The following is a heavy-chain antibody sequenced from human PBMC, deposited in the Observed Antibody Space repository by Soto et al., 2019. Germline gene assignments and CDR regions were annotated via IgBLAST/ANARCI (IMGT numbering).Heavy chain of an antibody. CDR2: FDPEDGET. Sequence: XSVKVSCKVSVYTLAELSMHWVRQAPGKGLEWMGGFDPEDGETIYAQKFQGRVTMTEDISTDTAYMELSSLRSEDTAVYYCATDRAYCGGDCYNGMDVWGQGTTVTVSS. V-gene: IGHV1-24*01. CDR3: ATDRAYCGGDCYNGMDV. J-gene: IGHJ6*02. CDR1: VYTLAELS. D-gene: IGHD2-21*02.